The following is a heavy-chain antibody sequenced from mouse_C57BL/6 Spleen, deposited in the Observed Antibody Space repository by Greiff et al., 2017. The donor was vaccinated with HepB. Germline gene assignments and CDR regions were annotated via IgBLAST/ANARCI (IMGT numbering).Heavy chain of an antibody. CDR3: ARGTTVVARGYFDV. D-gene: IGHD1-1*01. J-gene: IGHJ1*03. V-gene: IGHV1-50*01. Sequence: QVQLQQPGAELVKPGASVKLSCKASGYTFTSYWMQWVKQRPGQGLEWIGEIDPSDGYTNYNQKFKGKATLTVDTSSSTAYMQRSSLTSEDAAVYSCARGTTVVARGYFDVWGTGTTVTVSS. CDR1: GYTFTSYW. CDR2: IDPSDGYT.